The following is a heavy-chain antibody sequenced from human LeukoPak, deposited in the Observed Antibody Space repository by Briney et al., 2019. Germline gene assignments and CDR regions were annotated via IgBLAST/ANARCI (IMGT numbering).Heavy chain of an antibody. CDR2: INPNSGGT. V-gene: IGHV1-2*02. D-gene: IGHD3-3*01. CDR3: ARTNITIFGVVIKYYFDY. Sequence: ASVKVSCKASGYTFTSYDINWVRQATGQGLEWMGWINPNSGGTNYAQKFQGRVTMTRDTSISTAYMELSRLRSDDTAVYYCARTNITIFGVVIKYYFDYWGQGTLVTVSS. J-gene: IGHJ4*02. CDR1: GYTFTSYD.